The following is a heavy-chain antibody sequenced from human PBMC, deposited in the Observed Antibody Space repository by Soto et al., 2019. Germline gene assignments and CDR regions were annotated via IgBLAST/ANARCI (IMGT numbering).Heavy chain of an antibody. CDR2: ISSSGSTI. Sequence: EVQLVESGGGLVQPGGSLRLSCAASGFTFSSYEMNWVRQAPGKGLEWVSYISSSGSTIYYADSVKGRFTISRDNAKNSLYLQMNSLRAEDTAVYYCAITIVGGGYADYWGQGTLVTVSS. J-gene: IGHJ4*02. V-gene: IGHV3-48*03. D-gene: IGHD3-22*01. CDR1: GFTFSSYE. CDR3: AITIVGGGYADY.